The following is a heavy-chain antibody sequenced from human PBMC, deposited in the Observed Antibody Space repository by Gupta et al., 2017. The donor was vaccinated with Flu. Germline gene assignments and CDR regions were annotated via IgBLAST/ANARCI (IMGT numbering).Heavy chain of an antibody. D-gene: IGHD2-2*01. V-gene: IGHV2-5*02. Sequence: QITLKESGPTLVKPTQTLTLTCTFSGFSLSTSGVGVGWIRQPPGKALEWLALIYWDDDKRYSPSLKSRLTITKDTSKNQVVLTMTNMDPVDTATYYCAHRSTNYWSSTSCHNWFDPWGQGTLVTVSS. CDR2: IYWDDDK. J-gene: IGHJ5*02. CDR1: GFSLSTSGVG. CDR3: AHRSTNYWSSTSCHNWFDP.